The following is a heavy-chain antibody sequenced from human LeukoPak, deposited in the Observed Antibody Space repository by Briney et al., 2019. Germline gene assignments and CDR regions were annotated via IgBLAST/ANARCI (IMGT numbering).Heavy chain of an antibody. CDR2: ISGSGANT. CDR1: GFTFNSYA. J-gene: IGHJ4*02. Sequence: GGSLRLSCAASGFTFNSYAVSWVRQAPGKGLEWVSVISGSGANTYYADSVKGRFTISRDNSKNTLYLQMNSLRAEDTAVYYCAKDQGGAIFGVVIPQYYFDYWGQGTLVTVSS. D-gene: IGHD3-3*01. V-gene: IGHV3-23*01. CDR3: AKDQGGAIFGVVIPQYYFDY.